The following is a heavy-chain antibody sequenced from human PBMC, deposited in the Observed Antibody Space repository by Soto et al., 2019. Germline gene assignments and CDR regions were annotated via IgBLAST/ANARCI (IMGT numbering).Heavy chain of an antibody. D-gene: IGHD1-26*01. CDR1: GFTFSNFG. Sequence: QVQLVESGGGVVQPGRSLRLSCAVSGFTFSNFGMHWVRQAPGKGLEWVAIISYDGSLKYYADSLKGRFTISRDNSKKTLYLQMNSLRADDAAMYYCAKEAVGQWEAPEYWGQGTLVTVSS. CDR2: ISYDGSLK. CDR3: AKEAVGQWEAPEY. V-gene: IGHV3-30*18. J-gene: IGHJ4*02.